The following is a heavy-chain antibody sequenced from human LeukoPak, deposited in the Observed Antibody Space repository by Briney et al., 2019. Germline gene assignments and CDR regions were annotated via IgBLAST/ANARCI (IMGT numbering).Heavy chain of an antibody. CDR2: ISGSGDRT. V-gene: IGHV3-23*01. CDR3: AKGDSYPYYDILTGYLLL. Sequence: GGTLRLSCAASGFTFSSYGMSWVRQAPGKGLEWVSAISGSGDRTYYADSVKGRFTISRDNSKNTLYLQMNSLRAEDTAVYYCAKGDSYPYYDILTGYLLLWGQGTLVTVSS. CDR1: GFTFSSYG. J-gene: IGHJ4*02. D-gene: IGHD3-9*01.